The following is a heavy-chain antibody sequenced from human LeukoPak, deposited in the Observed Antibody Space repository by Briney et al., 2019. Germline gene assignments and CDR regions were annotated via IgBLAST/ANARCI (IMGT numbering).Heavy chain of an antibody. Sequence: KPAETLSLTCTVYSRSFSGYYWSWLRLPPGKGLEWIGEIKDGGITNYNPSLRSRVTTSKDTSNNQLSLKLHSATAADTAVYYCVRGFSGVVGDHWGQGSLVTVSS. D-gene: IGHD3-10*01. CDR3: VRGFSGVVGDH. J-gene: IGHJ4*02. CDR2: IKDGGIT. V-gene: IGHV4-34*01. CDR1: SRSFSGYY.